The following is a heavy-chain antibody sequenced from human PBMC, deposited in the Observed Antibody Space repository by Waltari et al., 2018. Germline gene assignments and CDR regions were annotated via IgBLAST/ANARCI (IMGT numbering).Heavy chain of an antibody. D-gene: IGHD3-22*01. Sequence: QVQLVQSGAEVKKPGSSVKVSCKASGGTFSSYAISWVRQAPGQGLEWMGGIIPIFGTANDAQKFQGRVTITADESTSTAYMELSSLRSEDTAVYYCARLTTYYYDSSGSKDIWGQGTMVTVSS. V-gene: IGHV1-69*12. CDR2: IIPIFGTA. J-gene: IGHJ3*02. CDR3: ARLTTYYYDSSGSKDI. CDR1: GGTFSSYA.